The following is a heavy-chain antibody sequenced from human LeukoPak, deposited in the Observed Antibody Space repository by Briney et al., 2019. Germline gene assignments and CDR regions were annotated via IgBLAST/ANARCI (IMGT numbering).Heavy chain of an antibody. CDR3: AKAKETWIHRLYYFDY. V-gene: IGHV3-23*01. Sequence: GRSLRLSCAASGFTFSSYGMHWVRQAPGKGLEWVSAISGSGGSTYYADSVKGRFTISRDNSKNTLYLQMDSLRAEDTAVYYCAKAKETWIHRLYYFDYWGQGTLVTVSS. D-gene: IGHD5-18*01. J-gene: IGHJ4*02. CDR2: ISGSGGST. CDR1: GFTFSSYG.